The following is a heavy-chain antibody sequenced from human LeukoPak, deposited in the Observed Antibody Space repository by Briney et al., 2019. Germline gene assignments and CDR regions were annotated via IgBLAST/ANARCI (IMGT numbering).Heavy chain of an antibody. CDR2: ISYDGSNK. D-gene: IGHD1-26*01. J-gene: IGHJ3*02. V-gene: IGHV3-30*18. CDR3: AKFRWDQDDAFDI. Sequence: GGSLRLSCAASGFTFSSYGMHWVRQAPGKGLEWVAVISYDGSNKYYADSVKGRFTISRDNSKNTLYLQMNSLRAEDTAVYYCAKFRWDQDDAFDIWGQGIMVTVSS. CDR1: GFTFSSYG.